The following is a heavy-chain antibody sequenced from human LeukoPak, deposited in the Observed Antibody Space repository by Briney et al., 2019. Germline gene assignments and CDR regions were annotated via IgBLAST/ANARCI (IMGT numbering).Heavy chain of an antibody. Sequence: GGSLRLSCASSGFTFTYHWMSWVRQAPGKGLEWVANINEHGTSQFYGAAVQGRFTISRDNARHSVSLQMTSLRGEDTAIYFCSKHEGRSFGPWGQAPWSPSP. CDR1: GFTFTYHW. CDR3: SKHEGRSFGP. D-gene: IGHD1-26*01. CDR2: INEHGTSQ. V-gene: IGHV3-7*01. J-gene: IGHJ5*02.